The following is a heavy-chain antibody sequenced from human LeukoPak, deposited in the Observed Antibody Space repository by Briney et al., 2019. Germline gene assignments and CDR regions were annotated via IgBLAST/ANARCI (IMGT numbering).Heavy chain of an antibody. V-gene: IGHV4-39*07. CDR1: GGSISSSSYC. D-gene: IGHD4-17*01. Sequence: PSETLSLTCTVDGGSISSSSYCWGWIRQPPGKGLEGFGRIYYSGGTYYNPSHTRRVPISVDTSKNQFSLKPSSVLAADTAVYYCARDLPLPPTVTTWDWFDPWGQGTLVTVSS. J-gene: IGHJ5*02. CDR3: ARDLPLPPTVTTWDWFDP. CDR2: IYYSGGT.